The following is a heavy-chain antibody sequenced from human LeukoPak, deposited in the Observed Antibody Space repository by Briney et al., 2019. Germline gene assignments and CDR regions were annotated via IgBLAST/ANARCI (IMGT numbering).Heavy chain of an antibody. CDR3: AREGFNRKYDY. J-gene: IGHJ4*02. V-gene: IGHV1-18*01. Sequence: GASVKVSCKASGYTFTTYAITWVRQAPGQGLEWMGWISNYNGNTIYAQKLQGRVTMTTDTSTTTAYMELRSLRSDDTAVYYCAREGFNRKYDYWGQGTLVTVSS. CDR2: ISNYNGNT. CDR1: GYTFTTYA.